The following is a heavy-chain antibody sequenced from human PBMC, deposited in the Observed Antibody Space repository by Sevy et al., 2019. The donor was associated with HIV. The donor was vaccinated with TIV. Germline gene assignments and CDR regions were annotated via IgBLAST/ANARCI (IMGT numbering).Heavy chain of an antibody. D-gene: IGHD6-25*01. V-gene: IGHV3-9*01. CDR1: GFTFDDYA. Sequence: GGSLRLSCAASGFTFDDYAMHWVRQAPGKGLEWVSGISWNSGSIGYADSVKGRFTISRDNAKNSLYLQMNSLRAEDTALYYCAKDKSASMYYYYGMDVWGQGTTVTVSS. J-gene: IGHJ6*02. CDR2: ISWNSGSI. CDR3: AKDKSASMYYYYGMDV.